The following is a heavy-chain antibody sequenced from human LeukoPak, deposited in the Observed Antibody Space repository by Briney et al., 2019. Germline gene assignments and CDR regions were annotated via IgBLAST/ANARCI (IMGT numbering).Heavy chain of an antibody. Sequence: SVKVSCKASGYTFINYYIHWVRQAPGLGLEWMGIINPYGGSTTYAQKFQGRITMTRDTSTSTVYMELSSLRSEDTAVYYCARDLDSSRNWFDPCGQGTLVSVSS. J-gene: IGHJ5*02. CDR1: GYTFINYY. CDR3: ARDLDSSRNWFDP. V-gene: IGHV1-46*01. CDR2: INPYGGST. D-gene: IGHD6-13*01.